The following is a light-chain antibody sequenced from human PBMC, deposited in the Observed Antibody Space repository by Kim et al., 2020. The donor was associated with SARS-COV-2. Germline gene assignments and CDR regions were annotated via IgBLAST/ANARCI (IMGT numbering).Light chain of an antibody. Sequence: SYELTQPPSVSVSPGRTASITCSGNKLGDKYVCWYQQRPGQSPVVVIYQDNKRPSGIPERFSASNSGNIATLTISGTQAMDEADYYCQAWDSGTVVFGGGTQLTVL. CDR1: KLGDKY. CDR3: QAWDSGTVV. J-gene: IGLJ2*01. CDR2: QDN. V-gene: IGLV3-1*01.